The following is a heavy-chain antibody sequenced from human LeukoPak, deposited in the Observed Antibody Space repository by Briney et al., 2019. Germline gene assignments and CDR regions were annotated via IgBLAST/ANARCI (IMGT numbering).Heavy chain of an antibody. J-gene: IGHJ6*02. CDR1: GFTFSSYA. D-gene: IGHD3-3*01. V-gene: IGHV3-23*01. Sequence: GGSLRLSCAASGFTFSSYAMSWVRQAPGKGLEWVSGISGSGGSTYYADSVKGRFTISRDNSKNTLYLQMSSLRAEDTAVYYCAKDGGGSLEWLPPMDVWGQGTTVTVSS. CDR2: ISGSGGST. CDR3: AKDGGGSLEWLPPMDV.